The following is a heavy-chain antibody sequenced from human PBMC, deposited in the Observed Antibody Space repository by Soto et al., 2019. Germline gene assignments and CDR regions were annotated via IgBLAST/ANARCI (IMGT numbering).Heavy chain of an antibody. CDR3: TRANWYSEY. CDR2: SYYNGNT. D-gene: IGHD7-27*01. CDR1: GGPISNHY. J-gene: IGHJ4*02. V-gene: IGHV4-59*11. Sequence: QGQLQESGPGLVKPSETLSLTCSVSGGPISNHYWSWIRQPPGKGLESIGYSYYNGNTNYNPSIKSRVTMSVDTSRNQISLKLTSLTAADTAVYYCTRANWYSEYWGQGTLVTVSS.